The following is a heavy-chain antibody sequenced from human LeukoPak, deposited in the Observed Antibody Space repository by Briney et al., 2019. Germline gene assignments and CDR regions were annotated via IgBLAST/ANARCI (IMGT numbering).Heavy chain of an antibody. CDR1: GGSLSSYY. D-gene: IGHD1-26*01. J-gene: IGHJ3*02. Sequence: KASETLSLTCTVSGGSLSSYYWSWIRQPPGKGLEWIGYIYYSGSTNYNPSLKSRVTISVDTSKNQFSLKLSSVTAADTAVYYCARGRGYAFDIWGQGTMVTVSS. CDR3: ARGRGYAFDI. V-gene: IGHV4-59*01. CDR2: IYYSGST.